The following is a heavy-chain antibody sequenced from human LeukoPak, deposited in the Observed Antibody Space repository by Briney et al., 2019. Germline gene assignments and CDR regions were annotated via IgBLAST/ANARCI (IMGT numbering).Heavy chain of an antibody. D-gene: IGHD3-22*01. J-gene: IGHJ4*02. Sequence: SETLSLTCTVSGGSISSSSYYWGWIRQPPGKGLEWIGSIYYSGSTYHNPSLKSRVTISVDTSKNQFSLKLSSVTAADTAVYYCARRKNYYDSTEIDYWGQGTLVTVSS. CDR1: GGSISSSSYY. CDR3: ARRKNYYDSTEIDY. CDR2: IYYSGST. V-gene: IGHV4-39*01.